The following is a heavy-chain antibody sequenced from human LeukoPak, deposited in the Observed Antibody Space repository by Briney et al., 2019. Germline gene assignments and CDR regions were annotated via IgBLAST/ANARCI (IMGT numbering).Heavy chain of an antibody. CDR3: VIDPPDSGWAFWS. V-gene: IGHV3-33*03. D-gene: IGHD6-19*01. CDR1: GFNFGTHA. CDR2: IWRGGNYK. J-gene: IGHJ5*02. Sequence: PGGSLRLSCSASGFNFGTHAMHWVRQAPGKGLEWVAMIWRGGNYKFYADSVKGRFTISRDDSRSDLSLQMDSLRVEDTALYHGVIDPPDSGWAFWSWGQGALVTVSS.